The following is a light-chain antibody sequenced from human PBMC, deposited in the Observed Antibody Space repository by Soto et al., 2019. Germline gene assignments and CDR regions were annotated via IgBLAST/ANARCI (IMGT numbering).Light chain of an antibody. CDR2: GNS. CDR1: SSNIGAGYD. Sequence: QSVLTQPPSVSGAPGQRVTISCTGSSSNIGAGYDVHWYQQLPGTAPKLLIYGNSNRPSGVPDRFSGSKSGTSASLAITGLQAEYEADYYCQSYDSSRSGSRVFGTGTKVTVL. J-gene: IGLJ1*01. V-gene: IGLV1-40*01. CDR3: QSYDSSRSGSRV.